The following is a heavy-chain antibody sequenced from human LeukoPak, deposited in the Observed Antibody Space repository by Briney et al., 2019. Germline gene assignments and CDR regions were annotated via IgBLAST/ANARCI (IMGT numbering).Heavy chain of an antibody. Sequence: GASVKVSCEASGGTFNTDTVSWVRQAPGKGLEWMGGFDPEDGETIYAQKFQGRVTMTEDASTDTAYMELSSLRSEDTAVYYCATSPLDYYDSSGLDYWGQGTLVTVSS. V-gene: IGHV1-24*01. CDR1: GGTFNTDT. D-gene: IGHD3-22*01. J-gene: IGHJ4*02. CDR3: ATSPLDYYDSSGLDY. CDR2: FDPEDGET.